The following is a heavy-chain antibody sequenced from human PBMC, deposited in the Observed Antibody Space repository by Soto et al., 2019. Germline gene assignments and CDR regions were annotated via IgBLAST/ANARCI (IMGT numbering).Heavy chain of an antibody. CDR1: GFTFSSYA. CDR3: AKVARDAGYYDILTGYHGYMDV. CDR2: ISYDGSNK. J-gene: IGHJ6*03. V-gene: IGHV3-30-3*01. D-gene: IGHD3-9*01. Sequence: GSLRLSCAASGFTFSSYAMHWVRQAPGKGLEWVAVISYDGSNKYYADSVKGRFTISRDNSKNTLYLQMNSLRAEDTAVYYCAKVARDAGYYDILTGYHGYMDVWGKGTTVTVSS.